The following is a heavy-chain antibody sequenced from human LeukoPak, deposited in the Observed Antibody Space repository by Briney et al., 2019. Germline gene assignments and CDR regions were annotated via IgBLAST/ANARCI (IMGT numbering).Heavy chain of an antibody. D-gene: IGHD4-17*01. CDR2: IYSGGRT. CDR3: ARTPGLHDYGY. V-gene: IGHV3-53*01. CDR1: GFTVSTNY. Sequence: GGSLRLSCAASGFTVSTNYMSWVRQAPGKGPEWVSVIYSGGRTYYADSVKGRFTISRDNSKNTLYLQMNSLRAEDTAVYYCARTPGLHDYGYWGQGTLVTVSS. J-gene: IGHJ4*02.